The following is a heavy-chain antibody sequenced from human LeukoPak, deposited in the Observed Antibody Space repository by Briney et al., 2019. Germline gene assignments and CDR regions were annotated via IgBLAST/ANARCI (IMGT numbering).Heavy chain of an antibody. D-gene: IGHD3-9*01. V-gene: IGHV4-30-4*08. CDR2: IYYSGST. J-gene: IGHJ5*02. Sequence: SETLSLTCTVSGGSISSSSYYWGWIRQPPGKGLEWIGYIYYSGSTYYNPSLKSRLTISVDTSKKQFSLKLRSVTTADTAVYYCARVQTDYDILTGYYRGVFWFDPWGQGTLVTVSS. CDR3: ARVQTDYDILTGYYRGVFWFDP. CDR1: GGSISSSSYY.